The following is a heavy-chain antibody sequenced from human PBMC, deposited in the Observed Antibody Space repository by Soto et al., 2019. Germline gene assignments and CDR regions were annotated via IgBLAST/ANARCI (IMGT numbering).Heavy chain of an antibody. CDR1: GYTFTSYY. CDR3: AREGYYYDSSGSRAYYYYGMDV. V-gene: IGHV1-46*01. D-gene: IGHD3-22*01. Sequence: ASVKVSCKASGYTFTSYYMHWVRQAPGQGLEWMGIINPSGGSTSYAQKFQGRVTMTRDTSTSTVYMELSSLRSEDTAVYYCAREGYYYDSSGSRAYYYYGMDVWGQGTTVTVSS. J-gene: IGHJ6*02. CDR2: INPSGGST.